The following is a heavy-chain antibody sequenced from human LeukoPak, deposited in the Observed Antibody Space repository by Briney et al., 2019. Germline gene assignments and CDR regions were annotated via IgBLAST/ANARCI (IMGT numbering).Heavy chain of an antibody. CDR3: ARGRAIDI. V-gene: IGHV3-7*04. CDR1: GVTFSSYA. J-gene: IGHJ3*02. CDR2: IKPDDSEI. Sequence: GGSLRLSCAVSGVTFSSYAMTWVRQVPGKGLEWVANIKPDDSEIYYVASVKGRFTISRDNAKNSVFLQMNSLRVEDTAIYYCARGRAIDIWGRGTMVTVSS.